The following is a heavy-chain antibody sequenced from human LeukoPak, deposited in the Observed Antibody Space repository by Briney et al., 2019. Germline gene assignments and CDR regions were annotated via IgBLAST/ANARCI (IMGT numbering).Heavy chain of an antibody. CDR1: GFTFSSYS. CDR2: ISSSSSYI. V-gene: IGHV3-21*04. J-gene: IGHJ3*02. CDR3: AKGSYFTMIVPFDI. D-gene: IGHD3-22*01. Sequence: GGSLRLSCAASGFTFSSYSMNWVRQAPGKGLEWVSSISSSSSYIYYADSVKGRFTISRDNSKNTLYVQMNSLRAEDTAVYYCAKGSYFTMIVPFDIWGQGTMVTVSS.